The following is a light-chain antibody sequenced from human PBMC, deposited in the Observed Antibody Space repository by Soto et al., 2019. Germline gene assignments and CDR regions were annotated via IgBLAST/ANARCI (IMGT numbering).Light chain of an antibody. CDR2: DAS. Sequence: EIVLTQSPATLSLSPGERATLSCRASQSLSRYLAWYQQKPGQAPSLLIYDASNRATGIPARFSGSGSGTDFTITISSLEPEDFEVYYCQQRTNWQSTFGGGTKVEIK. CDR1: QSLSRY. V-gene: IGKV3D-11*02. J-gene: IGKJ4*01. CDR3: QQRTNWQST.